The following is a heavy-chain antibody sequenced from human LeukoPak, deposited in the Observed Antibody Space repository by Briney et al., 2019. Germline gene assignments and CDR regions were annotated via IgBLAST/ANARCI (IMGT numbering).Heavy chain of an antibody. Sequence: GGSLRLSCAASGFTFSSYAMHWVRQAPGKGLEYVSAISSNGGSTYYANSVKGRFTISRDNSKDTLYFQMGSLRAEDMAVYYCARDSGDDAFDIWGQGTMVTVSS. CDR1: GFTFSSYA. CDR3: ARDSGDDAFDI. CDR2: ISSNGGST. V-gene: IGHV3-64*01. J-gene: IGHJ3*02. D-gene: IGHD3-10*01.